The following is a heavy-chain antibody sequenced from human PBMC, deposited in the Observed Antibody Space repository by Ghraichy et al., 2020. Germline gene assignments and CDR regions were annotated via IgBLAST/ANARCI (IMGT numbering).Heavy chain of an antibody. J-gene: IGHJ4*02. V-gene: IGHV3-23*01. CDR1: GFTFSSYA. CDR3: AKGILSFWSGYYGPASYFDY. CDR2: ISGSGGST. Sequence: GESLNISCAASGFTFSSYAMSWVRQAPGKGLEWVSAISGSGGSTYYADSVKGRFTISRDNSKNTLYLQMNSLRAEDTAVYYCAKGILSFWSGYYGPASYFDYWGQGTLVTVSS. D-gene: IGHD3-3*01.